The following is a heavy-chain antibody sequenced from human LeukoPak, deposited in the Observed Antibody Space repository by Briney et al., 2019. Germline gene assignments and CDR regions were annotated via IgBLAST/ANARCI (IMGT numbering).Heavy chain of an antibody. V-gene: IGHV1-69*01. Sequence: SVKVSCKASGGTFSSYAISWVRQAPGQGLEWMGGIIPIFGTANYAQKFQGRVTITADESTSTAYMELRSLRSDDTAVYYCARTDDDYTKLFDYWGQGTLVTVSS. CDR3: ARTDDDYTKLFDY. CDR1: GGTFSSYA. D-gene: IGHD3-16*01. CDR2: IIPIFGTA. J-gene: IGHJ4*02.